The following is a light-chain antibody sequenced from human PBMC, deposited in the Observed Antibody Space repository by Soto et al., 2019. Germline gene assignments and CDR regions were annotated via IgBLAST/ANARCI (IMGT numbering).Light chain of an antibody. CDR3: LLYYGGQLGV. CDR1: TGAVTSGYY. J-gene: IGLJ2*01. CDR2: STG. Sequence: QAVVTQEPSLTVSPGGTVTLTCASSTGAVTSGYYPNWFQQKPGQAPRALIYSTGNKYSWTPARFSGSLLGGKAALTLSGVQPEDEAEYYCLLYYGGQLGVFGGGTKLTVL. V-gene: IGLV7-43*01.